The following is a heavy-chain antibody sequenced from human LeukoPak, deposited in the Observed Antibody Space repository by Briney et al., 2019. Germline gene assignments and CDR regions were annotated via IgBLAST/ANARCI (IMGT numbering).Heavy chain of an antibody. CDR1: GFTFSSYG. J-gene: IGHJ4*02. CDR3: AKTGHNYYFDY. Sequence: GGSLRLSCAASGFTFSSYGMHWVRQAPGKGLEWVAVISYDGSNKYYADSVKGRFTISRDNAKNTLYLQMNSLRADDTAVYYCAKTGHNYYFDYWGQGTLVTVSS. V-gene: IGHV3-30*18. CDR2: ISYDGSNK. D-gene: IGHD1-1*01.